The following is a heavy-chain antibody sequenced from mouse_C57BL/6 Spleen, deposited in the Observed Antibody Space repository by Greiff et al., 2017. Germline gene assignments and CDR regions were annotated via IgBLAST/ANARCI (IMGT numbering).Heavy chain of an antibody. CDR2: FYPRSGNT. CDR3: ARSGDYDGYCDV. Sequence: VQLVESGAELARPGASVKLSCKASGYTFTSYGISGVKQRTGQGLEWIGEFYPRSGNTYYNEKFKGKATLTAEKSASTAYMELRSLTSEDSAVDFCARSGDYDGYCDVWGTGTTVTVSS. CDR1: GYTFTSYG. J-gene: IGHJ1*03. V-gene: IGHV1-81*01. D-gene: IGHD2-4*01.